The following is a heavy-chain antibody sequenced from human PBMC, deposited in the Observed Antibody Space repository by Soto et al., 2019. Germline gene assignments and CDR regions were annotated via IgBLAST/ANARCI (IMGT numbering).Heavy chain of an antibody. J-gene: IGHJ4*01. CDR1: QLTLVDPG. CDR3: TTDARTIMPEVRFGY. CDR2: IKSKTDGGSA. V-gene: IGHV3-15*07. D-gene: IGHD3-16*01. Sequence: WGPLRLSCAAAQLTLVDPGIIRILLTLGWVLEWVGRIKSKTDGGSADYAAPVKGRFDVSRDDSKNIVFLQMNSLKTEDTAVYYCTTDARTIMPEVRFGYWGDGSQVTVSS.